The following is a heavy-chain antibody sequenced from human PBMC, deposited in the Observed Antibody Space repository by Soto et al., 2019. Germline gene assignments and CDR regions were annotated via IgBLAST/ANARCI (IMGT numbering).Heavy chain of an antibody. J-gene: IGHJ4*02. CDR3: ARPLVSASDPRDY. CDR1: PYSFTTYW. Sequence: PGESLKISCKGSPYSFTTYWIGWVRQMPGKGLEWMGIIYPSDSDTRYSPSFQGQVTISADKPISTAYLQWSSLKASDTAMYYCARPLVSASDPRDYWGQGTLVTVSS. V-gene: IGHV5-51*01. D-gene: IGHD1-26*01. CDR2: IYPSDSDT.